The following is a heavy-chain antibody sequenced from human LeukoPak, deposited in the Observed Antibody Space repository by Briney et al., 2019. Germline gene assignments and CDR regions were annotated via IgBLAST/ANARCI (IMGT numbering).Heavy chain of an antibody. J-gene: IGHJ4*02. Sequence: PGGSLRLSCAASGFPFSSNTMYWVRQAPGKGLEWVSSISGSSAYKYYADSVKGRFTISRDNAKNSLYLQMDSLRAEDTAVYYCARYKNGDYFDYWGQGTLVTVSS. CDR3: ARYKNGDYFDY. CDR1: GFPFSSNT. D-gene: IGHD2-8*01. CDR2: ISGSSAYK. V-gene: IGHV3-21*01.